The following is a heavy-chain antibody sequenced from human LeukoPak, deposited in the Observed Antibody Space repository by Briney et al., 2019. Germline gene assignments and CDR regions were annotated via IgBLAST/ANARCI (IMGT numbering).Heavy chain of an antibody. J-gene: IGHJ4*02. D-gene: IGHD3-22*01. V-gene: IGHV1-46*01. CDR2: INPSGGST. CDR1: GYTCTSYY. CDR3: ARAGGYDSSGYYYREPFDY. Sequence: ASVKVSCKASGYTCTSYYMHWVRQAPGQGLEWMGIINPSGGSTSYAQKFQGRVTMTRDTSTSTVYMELSSLRSEDTAVYYCARAGGYDSSGYYYREPFDYWGQGTLVTVSS.